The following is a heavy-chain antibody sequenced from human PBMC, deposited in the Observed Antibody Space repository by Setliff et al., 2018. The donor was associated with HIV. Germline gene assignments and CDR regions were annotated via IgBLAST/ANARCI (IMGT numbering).Heavy chain of an antibody. CDR3: ARGFCSGGTCFDY. CDR2: IHYSGST. CDR1: GGSINNHY. D-gene: IGHD2-15*01. V-gene: IGHV4-59*11. J-gene: IGHJ4*02. Sequence: SETLSLTCTVSGGSINNHYWSWIRQPPGKGLEWIGNIHYSGSTNYNPSLKSRVTISVDTSKNRFSLKLNSVTAADTAVYYCARGFCSGGTCFDYWGQGTLVTVSS.